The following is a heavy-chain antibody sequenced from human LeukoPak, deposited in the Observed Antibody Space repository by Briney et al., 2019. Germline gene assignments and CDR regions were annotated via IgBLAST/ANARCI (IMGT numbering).Heavy chain of an antibody. CDR2: IYYSGST. J-gene: IGHJ6*02. CDR1: GGSISSYY. Sequence: SETLSLTCTVSGGSISSYYWSWIRQPPGKGLEWIGYIYYSGSTNYNPSLKSRVTISVDTSKNQFSLKLSSVTAADTAVYYCASSMIVVGHVYYYYGMDVWGQGTTVTVSS. V-gene: IGHV4-59*01. CDR3: ASSMIVVGHVYYYYGMDV. D-gene: IGHD3-22*01.